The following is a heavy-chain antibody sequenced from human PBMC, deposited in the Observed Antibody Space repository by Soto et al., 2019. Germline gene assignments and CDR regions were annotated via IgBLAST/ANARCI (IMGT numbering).Heavy chain of an antibody. CDR3: AREDGYRGGDAFDI. D-gene: IGHD5-12*01. V-gene: IGHV3-30*03. CDR2: ISYDGSSK. CDR1: GFTFSSYG. J-gene: IGHJ3*02. Sequence: PGGSLRLSCAASGFTFSSYGMHWVRQAPGKGLEWVAVISYDGSSKYYVDSVKGRFTISRDNSKNTLYLQMNSLRAEDTAVYYCAREDGYRGGDAFDIWGQGTMVTVSS.